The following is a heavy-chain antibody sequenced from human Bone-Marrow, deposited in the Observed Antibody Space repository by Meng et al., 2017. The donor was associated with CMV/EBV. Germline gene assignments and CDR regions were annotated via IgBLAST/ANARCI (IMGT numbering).Heavy chain of an antibody. CDR1: ISTYNYY. V-gene: IGHV4-39*07. D-gene: IGHD3-22*01. CDR3: AREGEGDSSGYSRGYFDF. CDR2: MYYSGST. J-gene: IGHJ4*02. Sequence: ISTYNYYWGWIRQPPGKGLEWIGSMYYSGSTYNNPSLKSRVTMSADRSKNQFSLNLNSVTAADTAVYYCAREGEGDSSGYSRGYFDFWGQGVLVTVSS.